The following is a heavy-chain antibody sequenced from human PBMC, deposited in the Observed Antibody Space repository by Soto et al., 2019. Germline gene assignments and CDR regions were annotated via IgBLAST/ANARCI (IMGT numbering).Heavy chain of an antibody. Sequence: PGGSLRLPCAASGFTFSSYAMNWVRQAPGKGLEWVSYISTGDSPIYYADSVKGRFTISRDNAKNSLYLQMISLRAEDTVVYYCATVCRYCSTYNSLYWGQGTLVTVSS. CDR2: ISTGDSPI. D-gene: IGHD2-2*01. V-gene: IGHV3-48*01. CDR3: ATVCRYCSTYNSLY. J-gene: IGHJ4*02. CDR1: GFTFSSYA.